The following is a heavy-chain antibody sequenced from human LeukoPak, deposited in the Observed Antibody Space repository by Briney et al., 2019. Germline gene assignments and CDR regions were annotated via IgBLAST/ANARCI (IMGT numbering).Heavy chain of an antibody. CDR1: AYSISSGYY. V-gene: IGHV4-38-2*01. Sequence: SETLSLTCAVSAYSISSGYYWGWIRQPPGKGLEWIGSIYHSGSTSYYPSLKSRVTISVDTSRNQFSLKLSSVTAADTAVYYCATSEAYCSGVSCYNYWFDPWGQGTLVTVSS. J-gene: IGHJ5*02. CDR3: ATSEAYCSGVSCYNYWFDP. D-gene: IGHD2-15*01. CDR2: IYHSGST.